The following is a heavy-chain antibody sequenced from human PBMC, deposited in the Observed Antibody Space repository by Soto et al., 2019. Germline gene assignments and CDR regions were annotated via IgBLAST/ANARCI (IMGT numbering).Heavy chain of an antibody. D-gene: IGHD5-18*01. CDR1: GFTFSSYA. V-gene: IGHV3-23*01. J-gene: IGHJ6*02. Sequence: GGSLRLSCAASGFTFSSYAMSWVRQAPGKGLEWVSAISGSGGSTYYADSVKGRFTISRDNSKNTLYLQMNSLRAEDTAVYYCAKGPRKTAMVKERIYYYYGMDVWGQGTTVTVSS. CDR2: ISGSGGST. CDR3: AKGPRKTAMVKERIYYYYGMDV.